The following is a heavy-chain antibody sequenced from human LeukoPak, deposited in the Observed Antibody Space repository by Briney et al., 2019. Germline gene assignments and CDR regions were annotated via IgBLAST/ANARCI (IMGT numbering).Heavy chain of an antibody. Sequence: SGGSLRLSCAASGFTFSSYSMNWVRQAPGKGLEWVSSISSSSSYIYYADSVKGRFTISRDNAKNPLYLQMNSLRAEDTAVYYCARDEQYQLLSQGFDPWGQGTLVTVSS. CDR1: GFTFSSYS. J-gene: IGHJ5*02. V-gene: IGHV3-21*01. CDR3: ARDEQYQLLSQGFDP. D-gene: IGHD2-2*01. CDR2: ISSSSSYI.